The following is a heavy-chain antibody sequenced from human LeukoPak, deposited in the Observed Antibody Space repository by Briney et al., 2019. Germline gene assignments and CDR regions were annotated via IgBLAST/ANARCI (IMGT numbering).Heavy chain of an antibody. V-gene: IGHV3-21*01. D-gene: IGHD1-20*01. Sequence: GGSLRLSCAASGFTFSSYSMNWVRQAPGKGLEWVSSISSSSSYIYYADSVKGRFTISRDNAKNSLYLQMNSLRAEDTAVYYCARDPGRGDNWWYLDYWGQGTLVTVSS. CDR3: ARDPGRGDNWWYLDY. CDR2: ISSSSSYI. J-gene: IGHJ4*02. CDR1: GFTFSSYS.